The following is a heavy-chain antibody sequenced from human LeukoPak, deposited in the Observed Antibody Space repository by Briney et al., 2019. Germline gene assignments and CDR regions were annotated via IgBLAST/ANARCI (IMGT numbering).Heavy chain of an antibody. Sequence: GESLKISCKGSGYSFNTYWIGWVRQMPGKGLEWMGIIYPGDSDTKYSPSFQGQVTISADKSISTAYLQMNSLRAEDTAVYYCAKAQLWARFDYWGQGTLVTVSS. V-gene: IGHV5-51*01. CDR1: GYSFNTYW. D-gene: IGHD5-18*01. CDR2: IYPGDSDT. J-gene: IGHJ4*02. CDR3: AKAQLWARFDY.